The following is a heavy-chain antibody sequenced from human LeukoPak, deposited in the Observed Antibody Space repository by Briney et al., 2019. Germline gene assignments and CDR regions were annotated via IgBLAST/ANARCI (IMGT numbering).Heavy chain of an antibody. D-gene: IGHD3-10*01. CDR1: GFTFGDYA. CDR2: IYSGGST. J-gene: IGHJ4*02. V-gene: IGHV3-53*01. CDR3: ARSPLRMVREAYFDY. Sequence: GGSLRLSCTASGFTFGDYAMSWVRQAPGKGLEWVSVIYSGGSTYYADSVKGRFTISRDNSKNTLYLQMNSLRAEDTAVYYCARSPLRMVREAYFDYWGQGTLVTVSS.